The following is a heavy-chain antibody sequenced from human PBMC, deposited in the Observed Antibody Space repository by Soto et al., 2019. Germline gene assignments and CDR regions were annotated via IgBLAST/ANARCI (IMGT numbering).Heavy chain of an antibody. J-gene: IGHJ4*02. Sequence: EVQLLESGGDLVQPGGSLRLSCAASGFSFSDYSMNWVRQAPGKGLEWVAFIDLSGTMTDYRESVKGRFTLSKDKSMKTVYLQMNSLRVEDAAVYYCTKHRVSDGIYSFDYWGQGALVTVSS. CDR1: GFSFSDYS. CDR3: TKHRVSDGIYSFDY. CDR2: IDLSGTMT. V-gene: IGHV3-23*05. D-gene: IGHD2-15*01.